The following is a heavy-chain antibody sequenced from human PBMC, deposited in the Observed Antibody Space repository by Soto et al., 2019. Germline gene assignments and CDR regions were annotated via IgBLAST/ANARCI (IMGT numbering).Heavy chain of an antibody. V-gene: IGHV1-18*01. J-gene: IGHJ5*02. CDR1: GYTFTSYG. CDR3: ARDPAGGSGSYYNNWFDP. CDR2: ISAYNGNT. Sequence: QVQLVQSGAEVKKPGASVKVSCKASGYTFTSYGISWVRQAPGQGLEWMGWISAYNGNTNYAQKLQGRVTMTPDTSTSTAYMELRSLRSDDTAVYYCARDPAGGSGSYYNNWFDPWGQGTLVTVSS. D-gene: IGHD3-10*01.